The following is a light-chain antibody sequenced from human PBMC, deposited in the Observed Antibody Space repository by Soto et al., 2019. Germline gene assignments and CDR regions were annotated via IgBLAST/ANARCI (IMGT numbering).Light chain of an antibody. CDR2: DAS. CDR3: QQYENRPT. J-gene: IGKJ5*01. Sequence: DIPLTQSPSSLSASGVEIDPLXSQASQDISHYLNWYQQKPGKALKLLIYDASNLHPGVPSRFRGSGSGTDFTFTIRRLQPEDIATYYCQQYENRPTFGQGTRLEIK. CDR1: QDISHY. V-gene: IGKV1-33*01.